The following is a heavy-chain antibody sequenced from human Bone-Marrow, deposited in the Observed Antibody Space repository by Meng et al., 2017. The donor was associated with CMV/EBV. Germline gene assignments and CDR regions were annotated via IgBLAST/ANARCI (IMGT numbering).Heavy chain of an antibody. CDR2: ISQDGGGT. CDR3: ARILHCTNGVCYYGIDY. J-gene: IGHJ4*02. Sequence: GGSLRLSCATSGFTLSNYWMTWVRQAPGKGLEWLAKISQDGGGTDYVDSLEGRFTISRDNAKNSLYLQMNSLRAEDTAVYYCARILHCTNGVCYYGIDYWGQGTLVTVSS. D-gene: IGHD2-8*01. CDR1: GFTLSNYW. V-gene: IGHV3-7*01.